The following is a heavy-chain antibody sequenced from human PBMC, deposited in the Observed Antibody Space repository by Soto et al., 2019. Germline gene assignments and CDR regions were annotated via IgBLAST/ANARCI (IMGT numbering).Heavy chain of an antibody. J-gene: IGHJ4*02. CDR2: VDGGGGDT. D-gene: IGHD2-8*01. CDR3: AKEIFAAAYAATSAFDL. Sequence: GGPLRPSCAASGFTFSSHAMGWLRQAPGTGPEWVAFVDGGGGDTSYADSVKGRFTISRDNSDNSLFLDMNSLRAEDTGRYFCAKEIFAAAYAATSAFDLWGQGTLVTVSS. CDR1: GFTFSSHA. V-gene: IGHV3-23*01.